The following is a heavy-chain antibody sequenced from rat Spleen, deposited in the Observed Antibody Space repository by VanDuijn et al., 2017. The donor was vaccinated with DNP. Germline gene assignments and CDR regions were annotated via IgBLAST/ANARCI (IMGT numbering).Heavy chain of an antibody. CDR1: GFTFSDYN. V-gene: IGHV5-22*01. J-gene: IGHJ2*01. Sequence: EVQLVESGGGLVQPGRSLKLSCAASGFTFSDYNMAWVRQAPKKGLEWVAYIRYDGGTTKYGDSVKGRFTISRDNAKNTLYLQMNSLRSEDMATYYCARWNSGHFDYWGQGVMVPVSS. D-gene: IGHD4-3*01. CDR2: IRYDGGTT. CDR3: ARWNSGHFDY.